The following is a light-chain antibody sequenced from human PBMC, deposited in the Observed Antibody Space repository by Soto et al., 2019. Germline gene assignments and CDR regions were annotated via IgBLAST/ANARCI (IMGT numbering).Light chain of an antibody. Sequence: EIVMTQSPATLSASPGERVTFSCRASQSVGRNLAWYQQKPGHGPRLLIYGASSRATGIPHRFSGSGSATEFTLTITGLQSEDFAVYYCKQYQKWPPITFGQGTRLDIK. CDR1: QSVGRN. CDR3: KQYQKWPPIT. V-gene: IGKV3-15*01. CDR2: GAS. J-gene: IGKJ5*01.